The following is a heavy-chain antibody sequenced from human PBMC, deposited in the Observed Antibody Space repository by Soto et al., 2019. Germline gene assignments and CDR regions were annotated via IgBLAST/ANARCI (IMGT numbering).Heavy chain of an antibody. D-gene: IGHD7-27*01. CDR1: GYSFTSYW. Sequence: GESLKISCKGSGYSFTSYWISWVRQMPGKGLEWMGRIDPSDSYTNYSPSFQGHVTISADKSISTAYLQWSSLKASDTAMYYCARNVLGTKTYYYYGMDVWGQGTTVTGSS. J-gene: IGHJ6*02. CDR3: ARNVLGTKTYYYYGMDV. V-gene: IGHV5-10-1*01. CDR2: IDPSDSYT.